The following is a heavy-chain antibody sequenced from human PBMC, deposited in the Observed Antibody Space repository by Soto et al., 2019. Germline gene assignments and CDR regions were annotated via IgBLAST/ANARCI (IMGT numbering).Heavy chain of an antibody. D-gene: IGHD3-22*01. V-gene: IGHV3-23*01. Sequence: PGGSLRLSCAASGFTFSIYAMTWVRQSPGKGLEWVSSMSRTGDNTYYADSVKGRFTISRDNSKNTLYLQMNSLRAEDTAIYYCAKIPGSGYWDYFDYWGQGTLVIVSS. CDR2: MSRTGDNT. CDR1: GFTFSIYA. CDR3: AKIPGSGYWDYFDY. J-gene: IGHJ4*02.